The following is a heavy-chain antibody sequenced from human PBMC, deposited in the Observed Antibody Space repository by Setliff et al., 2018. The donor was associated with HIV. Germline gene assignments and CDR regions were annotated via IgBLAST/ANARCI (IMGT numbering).Heavy chain of an antibody. V-gene: IGHV4-59*01. CDR1: GGSITGYY. D-gene: IGHD3-22*01. CDR3: TRGIGGSGYYPDY. J-gene: IGHJ4*02. CDR2: IYYNGGT. Sequence: PSETLSLTCTVSGGSITGYYWSWIRQPPGKGMEWFGYIYYNGGTNYNPSLKSRVTMLLDTSENHFTPKLTAVTAADTAIYSCTRGIGGSGYYPDYWGQGTLVTVSS.